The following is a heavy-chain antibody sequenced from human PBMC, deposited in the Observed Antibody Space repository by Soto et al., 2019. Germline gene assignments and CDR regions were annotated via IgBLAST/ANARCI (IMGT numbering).Heavy chain of an antibody. D-gene: IGHD6-13*01. CDR3: ASLGLIAAAGTSLFDYYYYGMDV. V-gene: IGHV3-66*01. J-gene: IGHJ6*02. CDR1: GFIVSDTY. CDR2: ISNRGDT. Sequence: GGSLRLSCTASGFIVSDTYVNWVRQAPGKGLEWVSVISNRGDTHYADSVRGRFSLSRDISKNTLYLQMNSLRAEDTAVYYCASLGLIAAAGTSLFDYYYYGMDVWGQGTTVTVSS.